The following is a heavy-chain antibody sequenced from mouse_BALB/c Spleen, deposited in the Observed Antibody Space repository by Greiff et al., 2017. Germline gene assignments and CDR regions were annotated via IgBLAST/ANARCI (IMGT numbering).Heavy chain of an antibody. CDR2: IYPGSGST. CDR3: TRCGGSSYRYFDA. J-gene: IGHJ1*01. V-gene: IGHV1S22*01. Sequence: LQQPGSELVRPGASVKLSCKASGYTFTSYWMHWVKQRPGQGLEWIGNIYPGSGSTNYDEKFKSKATLTVDTSSSTAYMQLSSLTSEDSAVYYCTRCGGSSYRYFDAWGAGTTVTVSS. CDR1: GYTFTSYW. D-gene: IGHD1-1*01.